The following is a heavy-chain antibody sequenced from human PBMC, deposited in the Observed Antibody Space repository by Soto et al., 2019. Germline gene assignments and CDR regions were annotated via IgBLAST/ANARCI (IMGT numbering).Heavy chain of an antibody. CDR3: AGRLTTAASLGY. D-gene: IGHD3-16*01. Sequence: VQLVESGGGLIQPGGSLRLSCAASGFTVSNNHMTWVRQAAGKGLELVSFVHGGGSTSYADSVKGRFTISRDNSKNILYLQMGSLRAEDTAIYYCAGRLTTAASLGYWGRGTLVTVSS. J-gene: IGHJ4*02. V-gene: IGHV3-53*01. CDR2: VHGGGST. CDR1: GFTVSNNH.